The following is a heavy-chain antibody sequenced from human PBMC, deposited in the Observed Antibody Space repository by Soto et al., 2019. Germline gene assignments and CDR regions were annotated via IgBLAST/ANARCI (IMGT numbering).Heavy chain of an antibody. CDR2: ISSSSSYT. Sequence: QVQLVESGGGLVKPGGSLRLSCAASGFTFSDYYITWIRQAPGKGLEWVSYISSSSSYTNYADSVKGRFTISRDNAKNSLYLQMNSLRAEDTAVYYCARGPGLLNCGGDCRTLDYWGQGTLVTVSS. CDR1: GFTFSDYY. CDR3: ARGPGLLNCGGDCRTLDY. D-gene: IGHD2-21*02. V-gene: IGHV3-11*06. J-gene: IGHJ4*02.